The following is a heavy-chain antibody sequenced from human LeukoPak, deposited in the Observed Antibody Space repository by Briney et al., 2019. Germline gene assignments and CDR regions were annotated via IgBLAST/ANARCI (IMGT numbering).Heavy chain of an antibody. CDR2: IYSGGST. J-gene: IGHJ4*02. CDR1: GFTVSGNY. Sequence: PGGSLRLTCAASGFTVSGNYMSWVRHAPGKGLEWVSVIYSGGSTYYADSVKGRFTISRDNSKNTLYLQMNSLRAEDTAVYYCASSVSVAGKGIDYWGQGTLVPVSS. V-gene: IGHV3-66*01. CDR3: ASSVSVAGKGIDY. D-gene: IGHD6-19*01.